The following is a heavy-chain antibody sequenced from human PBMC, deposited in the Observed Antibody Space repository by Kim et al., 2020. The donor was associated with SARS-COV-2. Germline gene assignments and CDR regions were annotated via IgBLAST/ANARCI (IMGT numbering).Heavy chain of an antibody. CDR2: ISYDGSNK. CDR3: ARDKGRGVGATWNFDY. CDR1: GFTFSSYA. Sequence: GGSLRLSCAASGFTFSSYAMHWVRQAPGKGLEWVAVISYDGSNKYYADSVKGRFTISRDNSKNTLYLQMNSLRAEDTAVYYCARDKGRGVGATWNFDYWG. V-gene: IGHV3-30-3*01. D-gene: IGHD1-26*01. J-gene: IGHJ4*01.